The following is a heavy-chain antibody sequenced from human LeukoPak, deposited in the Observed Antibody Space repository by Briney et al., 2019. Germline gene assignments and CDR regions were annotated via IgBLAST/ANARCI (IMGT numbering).Heavy chain of an antibody. V-gene: IGHV4-59*08. CDR3: ARHTGYSYGKYYFDY. D-gene: IGHD5-18*01. CDR1: GGSISSYY. J-gene: IGHJ4*02. Sequence: KPSETLSLTCTVSGGSISSYYWSWIRQSPGKGLEWIGYIYYSGSTNYNPSLKSRVTISVDTSKNQFSLKLSSVTAADTAVYYCARHTGYSYGKYYFDYWGQGTLVTVSS. CDR2: IYYSGST.